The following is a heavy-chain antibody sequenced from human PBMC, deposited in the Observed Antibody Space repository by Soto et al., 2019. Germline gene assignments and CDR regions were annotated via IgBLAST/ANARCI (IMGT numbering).Heavy chain of an antibody. CDR2: MNPNSGNT. V-gene: IGHV1-8*01. Sequence: ASVKVSCKASGYTFTSYDINWVRQATGQGLGWMGWMNPNSGNTGYAQKFQGRVTMTRNTSISTAYMELSSLRSEDTAVDYCARAVRGVIPPAHLHYYYYMDVWGKGTTVTVSS. J-gene: IGHJ6*03. D-gene: IGHD3-10*02. CDR3: ARAVRGVIPPAHLHYYYYMDV. CDR1: GYTFTSYD.